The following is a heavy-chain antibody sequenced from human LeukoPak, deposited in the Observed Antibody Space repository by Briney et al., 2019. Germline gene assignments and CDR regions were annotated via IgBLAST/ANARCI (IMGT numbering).Heavy chain of an antibody. J-gene: IGHJ4*02. V-gene: IGHV4-4*07. CDR1: GGSISSYY. D-gene: IGHD3-22*01. CDR2: GYTSVST. Sequence: SETLSLTCTVSGGSISSYYWSWIRQPAGKGLEWIGRGYTSVSTNYNPSLKSRVTMSVDTSKNQFSLKLSSVTAADTAVYYCARGPNYYDSSGYSHFDYWGQGTLVT. CDR3: ARGPNYYDSSGYSHFDY.